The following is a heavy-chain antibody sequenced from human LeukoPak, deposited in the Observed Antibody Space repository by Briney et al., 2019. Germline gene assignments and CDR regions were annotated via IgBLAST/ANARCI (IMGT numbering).Heavy chain of an antibody. CDR2: INPSGGST. V-gene: IGHV1-46*01. Sequence: ASVKVSCKASGYTFTSYYMHWVRQAPGQGLEWMGIINPSGGSTSYAQKFQGRVTMTRDMSTSTDYMELSSLRSEDTAVYYCARVEWAAAGTSSLDYWGQGTLVTVSS. CDR1: GYTFTSYY. CDR3: ARVEWAAAGTSSLDY. J-gene: IGHJ4*02. D-gene: IGHD6-13*01.